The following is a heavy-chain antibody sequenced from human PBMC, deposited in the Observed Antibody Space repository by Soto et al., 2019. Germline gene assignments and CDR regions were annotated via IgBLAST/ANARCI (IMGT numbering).Heavy chain of an antibody. CDR1: GGSISSSSYY. D-gene: IGHD3-3*01. V-gene: IGHV4-39*01. CDR2: IYYSGST. J-gene: IGHJ3*02. CDR3: ARTDRRITIFGVVIIAFDI. Sequence: SETLSLTCTVSGGSISSSSYYWGWIRQPPGKGLEWIGSIYYSGSTYYNPYLKSRVTISVDTSTTQFSLKLSSVTAADTAVYYCARTDRRITIFGVVIIAFDIWGQGTMVTVSS.